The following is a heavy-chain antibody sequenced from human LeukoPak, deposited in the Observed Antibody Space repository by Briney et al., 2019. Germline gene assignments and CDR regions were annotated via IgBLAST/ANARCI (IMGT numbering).Heavy chain of an antibody. J-gene: IGHJ4*02. V-gene: IGHV4-39*07. D-gene: IGHD3-10*01. CDR3: ARGRLTMVRGVIKGFDY. CDR2: INHSGST. CDR1: GGSISSSSYY. Sequence: SETLSLTCTVSGGSISSSSYYWGWIRQPPGKGLEWIGEINHSGSTNYNPSLKSRVTISVDTSRNQFSLKLSSVTAADTAVYYCARGRLTMVRGVIKGFDYWGQGTLVTVSS.